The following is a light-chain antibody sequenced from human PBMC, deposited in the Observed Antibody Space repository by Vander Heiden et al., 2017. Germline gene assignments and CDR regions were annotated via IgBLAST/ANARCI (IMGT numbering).Light chain of an antibody. V-gene: IGKV1-5*03. Sequence: DIQMTQSPSTLSASVGDRVTITCRASQSINTYLAWYQQKPGKAPNLLIYKASILESGVPSRFSGSGSGTEFTLTISSLQPDDFATYYCQQYNSFTWTFGPGTKVEIK. J-gene: IGKJ1*01. CDR2: KAS. CDR3: QQYNSFTWT. CDR1: QSINTY.